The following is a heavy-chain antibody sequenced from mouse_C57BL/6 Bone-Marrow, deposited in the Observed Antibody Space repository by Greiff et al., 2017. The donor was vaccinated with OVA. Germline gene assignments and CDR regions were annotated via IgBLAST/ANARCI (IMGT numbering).Heavy chain of an antibody. V-gene: IGHV5-17*01. CDR1: GFTFSDYG. Sequence: EVKLVESGGGLVKPGGSLKLSCAASGFTFSDYGMHWVRQAPEQGLEWVAYISSGSSTIYYADTVKGRFTISRDNAKNTLFLQMTSLGSEDTAMYYCARGLGVPFDYWGQGTTLTVSS. CDR3: ARGLGVPFDY. D-gene: IGHD3-2*02. J-gene: IGHJ2*01. CDR2: ISSGSSTI.